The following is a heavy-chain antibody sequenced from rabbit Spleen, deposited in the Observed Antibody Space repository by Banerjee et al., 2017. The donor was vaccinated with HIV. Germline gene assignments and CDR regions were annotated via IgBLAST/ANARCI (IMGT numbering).Heavy chain of an antibody. J-gene: IGHJ4*01. V-gene: IGHV1S40*01. Sequence: QSLEESGGDLVKPGGSLALTCKASGFDFSSNAMCWVRQAPGKGLEWIGCIFAGSDGSPYYANWAKGRFTISKTSSTTVTLQMTSLTVADTATYFCARDLADAIGWNFNLWGPGTLVTVS. CDR3: ARDLADAIGWNFNL. CDR2: IFAGSDGSP. D-gene: IGHD4-1*01. CDR1: GFDFSSNA.